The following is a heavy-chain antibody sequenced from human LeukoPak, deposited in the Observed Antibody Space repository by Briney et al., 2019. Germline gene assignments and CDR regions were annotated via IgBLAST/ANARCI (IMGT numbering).Heavy chain of an antibody. J-gene: IGHJ5*01. V-gene: IGHV4-34*01. CDR3: ARGENSGSYFSYFDS. CDR1: GGSFSGHD. Sequence: SETLSLTCAVYGGSFSGHDWTWIRQPPGKGLEWIGEIDHTGRSTYNPSLTSRVTISKDSSKNQFSLSLGSVIAADTAVYFCARGENSGSYFSYFDSWAQGTPVTVS. D-gene: IGHD3-10*01. CDR2: IDHTGRS.